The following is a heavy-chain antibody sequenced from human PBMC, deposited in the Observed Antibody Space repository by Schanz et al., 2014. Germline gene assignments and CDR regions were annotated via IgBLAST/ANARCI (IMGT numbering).Heavy chain of an antibody. V-gene: IGHV1-2*02. D-gene: IGHD3-10*01. CDR3: ARDRVSFVRGPLGVD. Sequence: QVQLVQSGAEVKKPGVSVKVSCKASGYTFTTYYIHWVRQAPGQGLEWMGWINPANGNTHYSPRLNGRVSISSDTAASTVYLHYSSLKSDDTAVYYCARDRVSFVRGPLGVDWGQGTQVIVSS. CDR2: INPANGNT. CDR1: GYTFTTYY. J-gene: IGHJ1*01.